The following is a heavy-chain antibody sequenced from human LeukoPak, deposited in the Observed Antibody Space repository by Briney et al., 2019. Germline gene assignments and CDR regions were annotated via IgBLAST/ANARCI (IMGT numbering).Heavy chain of an antibody. CDR1: GYSFTSYG. D-gene: IGHD4-17*01. V-gene: IGHV1-18*01. CDR2: ISAYNGNT. CDR3: ARSCPDYGDYVDAFDI. Sequence: ASVKVSCKASGYSFTSYGISWVRQAPGQGLEWMGWISAYNGNTNYAQKLQGRVTMTTDTSTSTAYMELRSLRSEDTAVYYCARSCPDYGDYVDAFDIWGQGTMVTVSS. J-gene: IGHJ3*02.